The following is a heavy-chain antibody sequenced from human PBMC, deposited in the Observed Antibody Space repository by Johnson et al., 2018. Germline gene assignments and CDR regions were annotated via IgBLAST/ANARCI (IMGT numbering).Heavy chain of an antibody. CDR1: GFTFSNAW. V-gene: IGHV3-53*01. Sequence: QLVESGGGLVKPGGSLRLSCAASGFTFSNAWMNWVRQAPGKGLEWVSVIYRGGSTYYADSVKGRFTISRDNSKNTLYLQMHSLRAEDTAVYYCARGIALPVAIIHYYYGMDVWGQGTTVTVS. D-gene: IGHD2-2*02. CDR2: IYRGGST. CDR3: ARGIALPVAIIHYYYGMDV. J-gene: IGHJ6*02.